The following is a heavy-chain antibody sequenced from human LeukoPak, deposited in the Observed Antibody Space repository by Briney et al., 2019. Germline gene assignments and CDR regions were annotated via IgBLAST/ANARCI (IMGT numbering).Heavy chain of an antibody. J-gene: IGHJ4*02. CDR3: ARGRIAAAVFDY. V-gene: IGHV3-30*01. CDR2: ISYDGSNK. D-gene: IGHD6-13*01. CDR1: GFTFSSYA. Sequence: GGSLRLSCAASGFTFSSYAMHWVRQAPGKGLEWVAVISYDGSNKYYADSVKGQFTISRDNSKNTLYLQMNSLRAEDTAVYYCARGRIAAAVFDYWGQGTLVTVSS.